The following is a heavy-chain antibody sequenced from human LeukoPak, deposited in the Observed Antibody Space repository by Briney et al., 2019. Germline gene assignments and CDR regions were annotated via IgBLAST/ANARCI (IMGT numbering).Heavy chain of an antibody. CDR2: ISNDGINK. Sequence: WGSLRLSCAASGFTFSSYAMHWVRQAPGKGLEWVAVISNDGINKHYADSVRGRYTISRDNSKNTMYLQMNSLRTEDTAVYYCARNVNTWTLGHWGQGTLVTVSS. CDR3: ARNVNTWTLGH. J-gene: IGHJ4*02. CDR1: GFTFSSYA. D-gene: IGHD1-20*01. V-gene: IGHV3-30-3*01.